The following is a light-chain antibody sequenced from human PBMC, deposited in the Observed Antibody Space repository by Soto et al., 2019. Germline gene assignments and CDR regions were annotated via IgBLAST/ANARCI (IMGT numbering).Light chain of an antibody. CDR3: SSYTSSSTRV. CDR1: SSDVGGYIY. J-gene: IGLJ1*01. CDR2: DVS. V-gene: IGLV2-14*03. Sequence: QSALTQPRSVSGAPGQPVTISCTGTSSDVGGYIYVSWYQQHPGKAPKLMMYDVSNRPSGVSDRFSGSKSVNTATLTISGLQAEDEADYYCSSYTSSSTRVFGTGTKVTVL.